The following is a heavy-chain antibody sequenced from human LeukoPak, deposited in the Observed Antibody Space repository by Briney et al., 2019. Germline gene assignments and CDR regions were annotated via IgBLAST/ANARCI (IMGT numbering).Heavy chain of an antibody. J-gene: IGHJ5*02. CDR3: ARGARYYGSGTRPSWFDP. Sequence: SETLSLTCAVYGGSFSGYYGSWIRQPPGKGLEWIGEINHSGSTNYNPSLKSRVTISVDTSKNQFSLKLSSVTAADTAVYYCARGARYYGSGTRPSWFDPWGQGTLVTVSS. D-gene: IGHD3-10*01. V-gene: IGHV4-34*01. CDR2: INHSGST. CDR1: GGSFSGYY.